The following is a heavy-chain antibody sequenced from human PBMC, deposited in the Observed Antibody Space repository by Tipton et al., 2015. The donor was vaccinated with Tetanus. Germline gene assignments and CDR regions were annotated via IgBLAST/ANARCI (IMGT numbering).Heavy chain of an antibody. J-gene: IGHJ3*02. Sequence: QSGPEVKNPGASVRISCKASGYTFRGSYIHWVRQAPGQGLEWIGWINPNSGGTNYAQKYRGRVTMTRDTSTSTASMDLGRLRSDDTAIYYCTQDADVWGARKVFDMWGQGTMVTVSS. D-gene: IGHD3-16*01. V-gene: IGHV1-2*02. CDR2: INPNSGGT. CDR3: TQDADVWGARKVFDM. CDR1: GYTFRGSY.